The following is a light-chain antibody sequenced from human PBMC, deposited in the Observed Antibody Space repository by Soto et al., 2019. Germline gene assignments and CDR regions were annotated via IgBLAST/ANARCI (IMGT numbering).Light chain of an antibody. V-gene: IGKV3-20*01. CDR1: QSVSSNS. CDR2: GAS. Sequence: EIVWTQSPGTLSLSPGERATLSCRASQSVSSNSLAWYHQKPGQPPRLLMYGASSRATGIPDRFSGSGSGTSFTLTISRLEPEDFEMCYCQQYVSSLITFGQWTRVEIE. J-gene: IGKJ5*01. CDR3: QQYVSSLIT.